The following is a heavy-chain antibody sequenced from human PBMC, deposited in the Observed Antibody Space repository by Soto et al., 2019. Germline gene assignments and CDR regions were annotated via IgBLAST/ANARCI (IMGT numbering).Heavy chain of an antibody. J-gene: IGHJ3*02. V-gene: IGHV3-30*18. CDR1: GFTFSSYG. Sequence: QVQLVESGGGVVQPGRSLRLSCAASGFTFSSYGMHWVRQAPGKGLEWVAVISYDGSNKYYADSVKGRFTISRDNSKNTLYLQMNSLRAEDTAVYYCAKNGGGVWEDAFDIWGQGTMVTVSS. D-gene: IGHD2-21*02. CDR3: AKNGGGVWEDAFDI. CDR2: ISYDGSNK.